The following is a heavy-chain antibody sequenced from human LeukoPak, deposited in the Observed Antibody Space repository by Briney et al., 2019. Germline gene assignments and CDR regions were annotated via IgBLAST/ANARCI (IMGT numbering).Heavy chain of an antibody. V-gene: IGHV1-24*01. J-gene: IGHJ4*02. Sequence: EASVKVSCKVSGYTLTELSMHWVRQAPGKGLEWMGGFDPEDGETIYAQKFQGRVAMTEDTSTDTAYMELSSLRSEDTAVYYCATCIVGATTVFDYWGQGTLVTVSS. CDR2: FDPEDGET. CDR1: GYTLTELS. D-gene: IGHD1-26*01. CDR3: ATCIVGATTVFDY.